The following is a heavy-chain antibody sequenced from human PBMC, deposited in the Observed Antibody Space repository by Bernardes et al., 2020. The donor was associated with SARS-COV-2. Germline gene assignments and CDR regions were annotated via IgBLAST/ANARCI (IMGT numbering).Heavy chain of an antibody. Sequence: SETLSLTCAVYGGSFSDYYWSWIRQPPGKGLEWIGEINHSGSTNYNPSLKSRVTMLVDTSKSQFSLKLRSVTAADTGVYYCARGHGVVVAVAVGYYYDGMDVWGQGTTVTVSS. CDR1: GGSFSDYY. V-gene: IGHV4-34*01. CDR2: INHSGST. CDR3: ARGHGVVVAVAVGYYYDGMDV. D-gene: IGHD2-2*01. J-gene: IGHJ6*02.